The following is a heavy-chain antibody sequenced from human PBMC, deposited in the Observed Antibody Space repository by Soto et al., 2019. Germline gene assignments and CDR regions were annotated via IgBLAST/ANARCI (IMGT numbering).Heavy chain of an antibody. J-gene: IGHJ3*02. CDR3: ASKNYDSSGYGAFDI. Sequence: ASVKVSCKASGYSFTGYYIHWVRQAPGQGLEWMGWINPNSGDTHYTQKFQGWVTMTRDTSISTAYMQLSRLRSDDTAVYYCASKNYDSSGYGAFDIWGQGTMVTVSS. V-gene: IGHV1-2*04. CDR2: INPNSGDT. D-gene: IGHD3-22*01. CDR1: GYSFTGYY.